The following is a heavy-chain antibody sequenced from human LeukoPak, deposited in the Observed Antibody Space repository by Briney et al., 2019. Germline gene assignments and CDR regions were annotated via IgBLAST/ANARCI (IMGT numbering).Heavy chain of an antibody. Sequence: GGSLRLSCAASGFTFSSYGMHWVRQAPGKGLEWVADIWYDGSNKYYADSVKGRFTISRDNSKNTLYLQMNSLRAEDTAVYYCARWGFGGVIVPFSMDVWGKGTTVTVSS. CDR2: IWYDGSNK. V-gene: IGHV3-33*01. CDR3: ARWGFGGVIVPFSMDV. CDR1: GFTFSSYG. D-gene: IGHD3-16*02. J-gene: IGHJ6*04.